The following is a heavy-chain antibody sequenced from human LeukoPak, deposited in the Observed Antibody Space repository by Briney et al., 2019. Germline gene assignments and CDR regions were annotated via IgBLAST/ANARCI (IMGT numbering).Heavy chain of an antibody. J-gene: IGHJ6*03. CDR1: GFTFSSYE. CDR2: IYSGGST. V-gene: IGHV3-66*02. CDR3: ARDYYGSGSYFYYYYMDV. Sequence: GGSLRLSCAASGFTFSSYEMNWVRQAPGKGLEWVSVIYSGGSTHYADSVKGRFTISRDNSKNTLYLQMNSLRAEDTAVYYCARDYYGSGSYFYYYYMDVWGKGTTVTVSS. D-gene: IGHD3-10*01.